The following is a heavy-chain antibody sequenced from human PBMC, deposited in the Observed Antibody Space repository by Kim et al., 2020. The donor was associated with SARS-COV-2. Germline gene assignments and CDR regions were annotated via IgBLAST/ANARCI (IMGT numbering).Heavy chain of an antibody. V-gene: IGHV3-30*03. CDR3: TMGAVSGNDAFGI. Sequence: GGSLRLSCEASGFTLTKYGMHWVRQAPGTVLEWVAFMSYDGSVKYYGETVKGRFTISRDTSKNTLFLQMDSLRAEDTAVYYCTMGAVSGNDAFGIWGQGSLVTVSS. CDR1: GFTLTKYG. CDR2: MSYDGSVK. D-gene: IGHD6-19*01. J-gene: IGHJ3*02.